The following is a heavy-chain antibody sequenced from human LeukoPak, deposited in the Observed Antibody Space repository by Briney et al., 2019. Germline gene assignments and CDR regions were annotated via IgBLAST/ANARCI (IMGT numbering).Heavy chain of an antibody. J-gene: IGHJ3*02. V-gene: IGHV3-21*01. CDR2: ISSSSSYL. CDR3: ARDPGPLMVATPQGRGDAFDI. D-gene: IGHD5-12*01. CDR1: GFTFSSYS. Sequence: SGGSLRLSCAASGFTFSSYSMNWVRQAPGKGLEWVSSISSSSSYLYYADSVKGRFTISRDNAKNSLYLQMNSLRAEDTAVYYCARDPGPLMVATPQGRGDAFDIWGQGTRVTVSS.